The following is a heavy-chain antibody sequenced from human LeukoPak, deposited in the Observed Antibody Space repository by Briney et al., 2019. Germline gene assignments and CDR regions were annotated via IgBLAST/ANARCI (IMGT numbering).Heavy chain of an antibody. CDR1: GFTFSKAW. CDR3: TKDIGYFDY. J-gene: IGHJ4*02. V-gene: IGHV3-15*01. Sequence: GGSLRLSCAASGFTFSKAWMSWVRQAPGKGLEWVGRFKSKTDGGTTDYAAPVKGRFIVSRDDSKNTLYLQMNSLRTEDTAVYFCTKDIGYFDYWGQGTLVTVSS. CDR2: FKSKTDGGTT.